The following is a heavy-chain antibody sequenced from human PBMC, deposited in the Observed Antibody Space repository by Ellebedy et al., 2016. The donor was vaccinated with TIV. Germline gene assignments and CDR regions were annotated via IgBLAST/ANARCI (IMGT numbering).Heavy chain of an antibody. CDR3: ARDHYGSLDV. CDR1: GGSVSTAGFQ. Sequence: SETLSLXXSVSGGSVSTAGFQWSWIRQPPGRGLEWIGLKYTSGTSTYDPSLNSRATISVDTSKNQFSLRLTSLTAADTAVYYCARDHYGSLDVWGQGTTVTVSS. V-gene: IGHV4-61*08. D-gene: IGHD3-10*01. J-gene: IGHJ6*02. CDR2: KYTSGTS.